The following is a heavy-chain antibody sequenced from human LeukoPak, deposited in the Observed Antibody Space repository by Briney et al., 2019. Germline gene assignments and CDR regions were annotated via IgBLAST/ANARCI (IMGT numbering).Heavy chain of an antibody. CDR3: ARDVRYYYGSGSYGDYYYYMDV. V-gene: IGHV4-59*01. CDR1: GGSISSYY. Sequence: SETLSLTCTVSGGSISSYYWSWIRQPPGKGLEWIGYIYYSGSTDYNPSLKSRATISVDTSKNQFSLKLSSVTAADTAVYYCARDVRYYYGSGSYGDYYYYMDVWGKGTTVTVSS. J-gene: IGHJ6*03. CDR2: IYYSGST. D-gene: IGHD3-10*01.